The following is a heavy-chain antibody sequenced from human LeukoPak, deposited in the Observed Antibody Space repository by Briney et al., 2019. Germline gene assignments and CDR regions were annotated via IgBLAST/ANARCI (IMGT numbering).Heavy chain of an antibody. Sequence: PSETLSLTCDVSGGSISSGLYSWSWIRQPLGKGLEWIGYIYHTGSTYYNPSLKSRVTISVDTSKNQFSLRLSSVTAADTAVYYCAGLQYCSGTSCYWFDPWGQGTLVTVSS. V-gene: IGHV4-30-2*01. CDR1: GGSISSGLYS. CDR2: IYHTGST. CDR3: AGLQYCSGTSCYWFDP. J-gene: IGHJ5*02. D-gene: IGHD2-2*01.